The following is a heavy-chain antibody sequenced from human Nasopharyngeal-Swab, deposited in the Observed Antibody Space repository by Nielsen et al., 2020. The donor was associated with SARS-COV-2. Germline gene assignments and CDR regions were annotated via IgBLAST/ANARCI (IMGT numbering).Heavy chain of an antibody. CDR3: ARDRSGETGTVWAD. Sequence: GESLKISCAASGFTFSTYWMHWVRQPPGKGLLWVSRIDTDGTITDYADSVNGRFTISRDNAKNTLYLQMNSLRAEDTAVYYCARDRSGETGTVWADWGQGTLVTVSS. J-gene: IGHJ4*02. CDR2: IDTDGTIT. V-gene: IGHV3-74*01. D-gene: IGHD1-7*01. CDR1: GFTFSTYW.